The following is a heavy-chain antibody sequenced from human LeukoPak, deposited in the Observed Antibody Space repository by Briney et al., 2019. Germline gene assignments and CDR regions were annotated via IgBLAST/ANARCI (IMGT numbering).Heavy chain of an antibody. CDR1: GFTFSSYA. Sequence: GGSLRLSCAASGFTFSSYAMSWVRQAPGKGLEWVSAISGSGGSTYYADSVKGRFTISRDNSKNTLYLQMNSLRAEDTAVYYCARDLRGEWEPTPFDYWGQGTLVTVSS. CDR2: ISGSGGST. CDR3: ARDLRGEWEPTPFDY. D-gene: IGHD1-26*01. V-gene: IGHV3-23*01. J-gene: IGHJ4*02.